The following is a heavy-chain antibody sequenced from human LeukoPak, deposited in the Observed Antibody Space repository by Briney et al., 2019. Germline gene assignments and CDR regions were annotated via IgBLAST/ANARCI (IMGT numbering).Heavy chain of an antibody. V-gene: IGHV3-23*01. D-gene: IGHD1-26*01. Sequence: GGTLRLSCAASGFTFSSYAMTWVRQAPRKGLQLVSLISGSGGSTYYADSVKGRFTISRDNSKNTLYLQMNSLRAEDTAVYYCARDQGELQNIYFDYWGQGTLVTVSS. J-gene: IGHJ4*02. CDR3: ARDQGELQNIYFDY. CDR1: GFTFSSYA. CDR2: ISGSGGST.